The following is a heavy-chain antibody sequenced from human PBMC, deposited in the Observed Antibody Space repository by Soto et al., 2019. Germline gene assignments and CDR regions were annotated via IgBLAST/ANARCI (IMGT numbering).Heavy chain of an antibody. J-gene: IGHJ4*02. V-gene: IGHV3-33*01. D-gene: IGHD5-12*01. CDR3: ARWGYNKKLDY. CDR2: IWYDGSNK. Sequence: GGYLRLSCAASGFTFSSNGMHWVRQAPGKGLEWVAVIWYDGSNKYYADSVEGRFTISRDNSKNTLYLQMNSLRAEDTAVYYCARWGYNKKLDYWGQGTLVTVSS. CDR1: GFTFSSNG.